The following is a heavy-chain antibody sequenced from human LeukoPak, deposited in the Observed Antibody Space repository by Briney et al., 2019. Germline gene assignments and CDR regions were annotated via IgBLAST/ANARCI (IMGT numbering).Heavy chain of an antibody. J-gene: IGHJ4*02. CDR2: IIPIFGTA. CDR3: AAGSSWYSGGPSDFDY. V-gene: IGHV1-69*13. CDR1: GGTFSSYA. D-gene: IGHD6-13*01. Sequence: SVKVSCKASGGTFSSYAISWVRQAPGQGLEWMGGIIPIFGTANYAQKFQGRVTITADESTSTAYMELRSLRSDDTAVYYCAAGSSWYSGGPSDFDYWGQGTLVTVSS.